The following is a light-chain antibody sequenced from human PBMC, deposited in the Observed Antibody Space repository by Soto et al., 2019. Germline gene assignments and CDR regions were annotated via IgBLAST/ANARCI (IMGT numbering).Light chain of an antibody. J-gene: IGLJ1*01. CDR2: EVS. CDR1: SSDVGGYNY. V-gene: IGLV2-14*01. CDR3: SSYSTTNILV. Sequence: QSALTQPASVSGSPGQSITISCTGTSSDVGGYNYVSWHQQHPGKAPKVMIYEVSNRPSGVSDRFSGSKSGNTASLTISGLQAEDEADYYCSSYSTTNILVFGSGTKLTVL.